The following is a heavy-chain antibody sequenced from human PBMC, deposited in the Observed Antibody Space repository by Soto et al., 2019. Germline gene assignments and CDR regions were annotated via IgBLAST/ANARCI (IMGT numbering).Heavy chain of an antibody. D-gene: IGHD3-9*01. CDR3: ARHSGTYYDILTGEAPGGGP. Sequence: EVQLVQSGAEVKKPGESLKISCKGSGYSFTSYWIGWVRQMPGKGLEWMGIIYPGDSDTRYSPSFQGQVTISADKSISTAYLQWSSLKASDTAMYYCARHSGTYYDILTGEAPGGGPWGQGTLVTVSS. V-gene: IGHV5-51*01. CDR1: GYSFTSYW. J-gene: IGHJ5*02. CDR2: IYPGDSDT.